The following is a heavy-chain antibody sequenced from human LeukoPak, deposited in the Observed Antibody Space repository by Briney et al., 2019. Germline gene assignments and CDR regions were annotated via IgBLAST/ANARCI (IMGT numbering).Heavy chain of an antibody. CDR2: INAGNGNT. V-gene: IGHV1-3*01. CDR3: ARADVDTADFDY. D-gene: IGHD5-18*01. Sequence: ASVKVSCKASGYTFTSYAMHWVRQAPGQRLEWMGWINAGNGNTKYSQKFQGRVTITRDTSASTAYMELRSLRSDDTAVYYCARADVDTADFDYWGQGTLVTVSS. J-gene: IGHJ4*02. CDR1: GYTFTSYA.